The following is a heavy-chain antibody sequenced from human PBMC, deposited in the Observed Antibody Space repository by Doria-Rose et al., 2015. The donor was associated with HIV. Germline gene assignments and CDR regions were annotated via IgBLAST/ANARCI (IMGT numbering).Heavy chain of an antibody. CDR3: ARIKSSRWYHKYYFDC. CDR2: IFSDDER. Sequence: VTLKESGPVLVKPTETLTLTCTVSGVSLSSPGMGVSWIRQPPGKALEWLANIFSDDERSYKTSLKSRLTISRCTSKSQVVLTMTDMDPVDTATYYCARIKSSRWYHKYYFDCLGQGTLVIVSA. D-gene: IGHD6-13*01. CDR1: GVSLSSPGMG. V-gene: IGHV2-26*01. J-gene: IGHJ4*02.